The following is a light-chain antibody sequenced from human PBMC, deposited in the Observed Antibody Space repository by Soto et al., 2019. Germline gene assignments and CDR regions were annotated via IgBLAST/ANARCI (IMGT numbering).Light chain of an antibody. CDR3: SSYAGSNILVV. CDR2: EVT. J-gene: IGLJ2*01. V-gene: IGLV2-8*01. CDR1: SSDVGGYNF. Sequence: QSVLTQPPSASGSPGQSVIISCTGTSSDVGGYNFVSWFQQHPGKAPKLMIYEVTKRPSGVPDRFSGSKSGNTASLTVSGLQAEDEADYYCSSYAGSNILVVFGGGTKLTVL.